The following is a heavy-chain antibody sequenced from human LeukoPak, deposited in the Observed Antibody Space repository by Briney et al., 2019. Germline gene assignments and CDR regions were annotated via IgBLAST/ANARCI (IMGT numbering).Heavy chain of an antibody. Sequence: GGSLRLSCAASGFTFSSYAMHWVRQGPGKGLEWVGVISYDGSNKYYADSVKGRFTISRDNSKNTLYLQMNSLRAEDTAVYYCARATYYDFWSGYYNYYYYYGMDVWGQGTTVTVSS. CDR2: ISYDGSNK. J-gene: IGHJ6*02. CDR1: GFTFSSYA. CDR3: ARATYYDFWSGYYNYYYYYGMDV. V-gene: IGHV3-30-3*01. D-gene: IGHD3-3*01.